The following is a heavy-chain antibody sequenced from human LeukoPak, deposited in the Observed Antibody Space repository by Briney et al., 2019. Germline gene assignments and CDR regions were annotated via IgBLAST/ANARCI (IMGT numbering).Heavy chain of an antibody. V-gene: IGHV3-23*01. J-gene: IGHJ5*02. Sequence: GGSLRLSCAASGFTLSGYSMSRVRQAPGKGPEWVSTISGSGDATYYADSVKGRFTISRDNSKNTLYLQMNSLRDEDTAVYYCAKDRGSYLNWVDPWGQGTLVTVSS. CDR2: ISGSGDAT. CDR1: GFTLSGYS. CDR3: AKDRGSYLNWVDP. D-gene: IGHD1-26*01.